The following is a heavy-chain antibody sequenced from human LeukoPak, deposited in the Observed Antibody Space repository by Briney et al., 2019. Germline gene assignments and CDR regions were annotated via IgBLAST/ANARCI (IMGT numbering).Heavy chain of an antibody. CDR3: AKQGPQYCGGDCDFDY. J-gene: IGHJ4*02. CDR1: GFTFSSYS. CDR2: ISSSSSTT. V-gene: IGHV3-48*01. D-gene: IGHD2-21*02. Sequence: GGSLRLSCAASGFTFSSYSMNWVRQAPGKGLEWVSYISSSSSTTYYADSVKGRFTISRDNSKNTLYLQMNSLRAEDTAVYYCAKQGPQYCGGDCDFDYWGQGTLVTASS.